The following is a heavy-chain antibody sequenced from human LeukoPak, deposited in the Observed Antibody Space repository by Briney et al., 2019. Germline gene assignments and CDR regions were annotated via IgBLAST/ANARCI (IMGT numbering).Heavy chain of an antibody. D-gene: IGHD2-8*02. V-gene: IGHV3-21*03. J-gene: IGHJ5*02. CDR2: ISPAAIST. CDR3: VRDFAGETGEGGP. Sequence: GGSLRLSCACSGFTFNTYTMNWVRQAPGKGLEWVSSISPAAISTWNADSVKGRFIISRDNAENSVFLQMNSLRAEDTAIYYCVRDFAGETGEGGPWGQGILITVSS. CDR1: GFTFNTYT.